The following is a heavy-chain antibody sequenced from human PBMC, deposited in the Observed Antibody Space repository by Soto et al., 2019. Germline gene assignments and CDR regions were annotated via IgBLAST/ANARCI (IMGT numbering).Heavy chain of an antibody. CDR2: IIPIFGTA. CDR3: ARSGQQLVTSHHNWFDP. CDR1: GGTFSSYA. J-gene: IGHJ5*02. Sequence: QVQLVQSGAEVKKPGSSVKVSCKASGGTFSSYAISWVRQAPGQGLEWMGGIIPIFGTANYAQKFQGRVTITADESTSTAYMELSSLRSEDTAVYYCARSGQQLVTSHHNWFDPWGQGTLVTVSS. V-gene: IGHV1-69*01. D-gene: IGHD6-13*01.